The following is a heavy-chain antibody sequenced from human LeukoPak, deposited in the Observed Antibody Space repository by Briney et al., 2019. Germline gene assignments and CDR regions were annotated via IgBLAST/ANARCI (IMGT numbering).Heavy chain of an antibody. J-gene: IGHJ6*03. CDR1: GFSFSSYA. CDR3: AKDTGSTPGAHYYYYMDV. Sequence: GGSLRLSCAASGFSFSSYAMSWVRQAPGKGLEWVSTISGSGGTTYYADSVKGRFTISRDNSKNTLYLQMNSLRAEDTALYHCAKDTGSTPGAHYYYYMDVWGKGTTVTISS. V-gene: IGHV3-23*01. CDR2: ISGSGGTT. D-gene: IGHD5/OR15-5a*01.